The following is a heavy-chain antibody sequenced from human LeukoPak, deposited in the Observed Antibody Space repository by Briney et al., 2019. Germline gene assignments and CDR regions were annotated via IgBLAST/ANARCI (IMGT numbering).Heavy chain of an antibody. V-gene: IGHV4-61*02. D-gene: IGHD4-17*01. CDR1: GGSISSGSYY. J-gene: IGHJ4*02. Sequence: SETLSLTCTVSGGSISSGSYYWSWIRQPAGKGLEWIGRIYTSGSTNYNPSLKTRVTISVDKSKDQFSLKLSSVTAADTAVYYCARASHDYGDYSHFDYWGQGTLVTVSS. CDR2: IYTSGST. CDR3: ARASHDYGDYSHFDY.